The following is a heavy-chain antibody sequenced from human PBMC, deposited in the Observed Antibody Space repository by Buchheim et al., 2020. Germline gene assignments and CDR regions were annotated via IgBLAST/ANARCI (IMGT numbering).Heavy chain of an antibody. CDR2: IYHSGRT. D-gene: IGHD4-17*01. J-gene: IGHJ4*02. Sequence: QLQLQESGSGLVKPSQTLSLTCAVSGGSISSGGYSWSWIRQPPGKGLAWFGYIYHSGRTYYNPSLKSLVTISSDTSKNQLSLKLSSVTAADTAVYYCARGGYGDYALGFFDYWGQGTL. CDR1: GGSISSGGYS. CDR3: ARGGYGDYALGFFDY. V-gene: IGHV4-30-2*01.